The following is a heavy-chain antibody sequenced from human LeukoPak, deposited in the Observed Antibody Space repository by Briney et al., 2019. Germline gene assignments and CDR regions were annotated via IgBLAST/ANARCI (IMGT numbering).Heavy chain of an antibody. V-gene: IGHV4-59*02. J-gene: IGHJ2*01. CDR1: GGSVSNNY. D-gene: IGHD5-18*01. Sequence: SETLSLTCTVSGGSVSNNYWSWLRQAPGKGLEWIGSIDNKGNTDYNPSLRGRVSISDDASQNQFSLRLTSLTAADTALYFCARAGIVSVSSSLPALKGFPPMVRWYFDLWGRGSLVIVSS. CDR2: IDNKGNT. CDR3: ARAGIVSVSSSLPALKGFPPMVRWYFDL.